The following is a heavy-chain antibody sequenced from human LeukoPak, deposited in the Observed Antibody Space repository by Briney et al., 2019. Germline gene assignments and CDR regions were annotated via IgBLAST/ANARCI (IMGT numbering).Heavy chain of an antibody. D-gene: IGHD3-22*01. J-gene: IGHJ1*01. CDR2: IYYSGST. CDR1: GGSISSGGYY. V-gene: IGHV4-31*03. Sequence: PSETLSLTCTVSGGSISSGGYYRSWIRQHPGKGLEWIGYIYYSGSTYYNPSLKSRVTISVDTSKNQFSLKLSSVTAADTAVYYCARSRYYYDSSGYFVGEYFQHWGQGTLVTVSS. CDR3: ARSRYYYDSSGYFVGEYFQH.